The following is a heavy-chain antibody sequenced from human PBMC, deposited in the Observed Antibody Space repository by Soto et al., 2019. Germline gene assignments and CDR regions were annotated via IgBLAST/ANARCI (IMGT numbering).Heavy chain of an antibody. CDR1: GGSISSGGYY. D-gene: IGHD3-10*01. J-gene: IGHJ5*02. CDR2: IYYSGST. CDR3: ARGDAMVRGGPAYNWFDP. V-gene: IGHV4-31*03. Sequence: QVQLQESGPGLVKPSQTLSLTCTVSGGSISSGGYYWSWIRQHPGKGLEWIGYIYYSGSTYYNPSRRGRDTISVDTSKNQSSLKLRSVTAADTAAHYCARGDAMVRGGPAYNWFDPWGQGPLVNVSS.